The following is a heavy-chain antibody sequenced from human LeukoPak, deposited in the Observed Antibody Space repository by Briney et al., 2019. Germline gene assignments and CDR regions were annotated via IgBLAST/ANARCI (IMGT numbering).Heavy chain of an antibody. CDR2: IYTGGST. CDR3: ARGFGKVAANVFGGYTMDV. CDR1: GFTVNSNH. V-gene: IGHV3-66*02. J-gene: IGHJ6*02. Sequence: GVSLRLSCAASGFTVNSNHMSWVRQAPGEGLEWVSLIYTGGSTYYADSVKGRFTISRDNSKNTLYLQMNSLRPEDTAVYYCARGFGKVAANVFGGYTMDVWGQGTTVTVSS. D-gene: IGHD6-6*01.